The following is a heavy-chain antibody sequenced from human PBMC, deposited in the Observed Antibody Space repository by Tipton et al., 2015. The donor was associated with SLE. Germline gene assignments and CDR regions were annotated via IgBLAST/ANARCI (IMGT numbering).Heavy chain of an antibody. D-gene: IGHD3-3*01. V-gene: IGHV3-21*01. CDR3: AKVQTIFGVVEPDAFDI. J-gene: IGHJ3*02. CDR2: ISSSSSYI. Sequence: GSLRLSCAASGFTFSSYSMNWVRQAPGKGLEWVSSISSSSSYIYYADSVKGRFTISRDNSKNTLYLQMNSLRAEDTAVYYCAKVQTIFGVVEPDAFDIWGQGTMVTVSS. CDR1: GFTFSSYS.